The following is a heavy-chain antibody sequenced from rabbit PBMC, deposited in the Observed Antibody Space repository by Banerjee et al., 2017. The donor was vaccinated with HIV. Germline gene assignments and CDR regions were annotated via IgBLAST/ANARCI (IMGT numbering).Heavy chain of an antibody. J-gene: IGHJ4*01. CDR1: GFSLSSYG. Sequence: QEQLEESRGGLVTPGGTLTLTCTVSGFSLSSYGVSWVRQAAGKGLEWIGLVINSGNTYYASWVNGRFTISSHNAQNTLYLQLNSLTAADTATYFCVRVVAGVYFNLWGPGTLVTVS. V-gene: IGHV1S36*01. CDR3: VRVVAGVYFNL. CDR2: VINSGNT. D-gene: IGHD4-1*01.